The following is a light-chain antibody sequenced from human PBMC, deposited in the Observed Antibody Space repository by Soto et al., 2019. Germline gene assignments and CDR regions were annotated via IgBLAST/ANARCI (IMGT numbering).Light chain of an antibody. V-gene: IGKV1-6*01. J-gene: IGKJ1*01. CDR1: QDISKD. Sequence: AIQLAQSPPSLSASVGDRVIITCRASQDISKDLGWYQQKPGKAPKFLIYSATSTQSGVPSTFSGSGFGTDFTLTISSLQPEDFATYYCLQDHDYPRTFGQGTKVDIK. CDR3: LQDHDYPRT. CDR2: SAT.